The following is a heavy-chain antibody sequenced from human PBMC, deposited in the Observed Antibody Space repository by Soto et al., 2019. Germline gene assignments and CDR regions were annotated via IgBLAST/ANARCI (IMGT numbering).Heavy chain of an antibody. J-gene: IGHJ6*02. CDR1: GFSLSNARMG. CDR2: IFSNDEK. D-gene: IGHD3-3*01. V-gene: IGHV2-26*01. Sequence: QVTLKESGPVLVKPTETLTLTCTVSGFSLSNARMGVSWIRQPPGKALEWLAHIFSNDEKSYSTSLKSRLTISKDTSKSQVVLTMTNMDPVDTATYYCARSGTYYDFGSGSYYYYGMDVWGQGTTVTVSS. CDR3: ARSGTYYDFGSGSYYYYGMDV.